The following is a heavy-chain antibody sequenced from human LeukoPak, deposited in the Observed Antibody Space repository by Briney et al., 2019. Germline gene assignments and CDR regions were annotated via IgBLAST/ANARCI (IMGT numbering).Heavy chain of an antibody. CDR1: GYTLTELS. J-gene: IGHJ5*02. D-gene: IGHD3-22*01. Sequence: ASVKVSCKVSGYTLTELSMHWVRQAPGKGLEWMGGLDPEDGETIYAQKFQGRVTMTEDTSTDTAYMELSSLRSEDTAVYYCATQYYYDRRKGYNWFDPWGQGTLVTVSS. CDR3: ATQYYYDRRKGYNWFDP. CDR2: LDPEDGET. V-gene: IGHV1-24*01.